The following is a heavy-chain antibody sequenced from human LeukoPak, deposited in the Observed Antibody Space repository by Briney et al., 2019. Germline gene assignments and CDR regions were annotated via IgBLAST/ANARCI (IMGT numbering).Heavy chain of an antibody. CDR1: GFTFSSYA. CDR2: IPSDGSNT. Sequence: GGSLRLSCAASGFTFSSYAMHWVRQAPGKGLEWVAIIPSDGSNTYYADSVKSRFSISRDNSKNTLYLQMSSLRDEDTAVYYCAGVSESGWYYFDYWGQGTLVTVSS. D-gene: IGHD6-19*01. J-gene: IGHJ4*02. CDR3: AGVSESGWYYFDY. V-gene: IGHV3-30*03.